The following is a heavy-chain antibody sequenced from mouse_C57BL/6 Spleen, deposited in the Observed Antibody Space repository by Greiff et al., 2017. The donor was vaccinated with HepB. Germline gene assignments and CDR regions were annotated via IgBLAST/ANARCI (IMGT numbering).Heavy chain of an antibody. D-gene: IGHD1-1*01. CDR1: GYTFTDYY. CDR3: ARLSLLLRMDY. J-gene: IGHJ4*01. CDR2: INPNNGGT. Sequence: EVQLQQSGPELVKPGASVKISCKASGYTFTDYYMNWVKQSHGKSLEWIGDINPNNGGTSYNQKFKGKATLTVDKSSSTAYMELRSLTSEASAVYYCARLSLLLRMDYWGQGTSVTVSS. V-gene: IGHV1-26*01.